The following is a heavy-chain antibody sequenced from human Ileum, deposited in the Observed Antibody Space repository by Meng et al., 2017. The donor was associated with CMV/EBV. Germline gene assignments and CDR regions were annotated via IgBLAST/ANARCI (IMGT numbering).Heavy chain of an antibody. CDR2: MNPDTGNT. D-gene: IGHD3-3*01. CDR1: GYTFTNYG. J-gene: IGHJ5*02. V-gene: IGHV1-8*02. CDR3: ARALKYYDFCSVTACPWFDP. Sequence: ASVKVSCKASGYTFTNYGINWVRQAPGQGLEWMGWMNPDTGNTGYAQKFQGRVTMTRNTSINTAYMELSSLSSEDTAVYYCARALKYYDFCSVTACPWFDPWGQGTLVTVSS.